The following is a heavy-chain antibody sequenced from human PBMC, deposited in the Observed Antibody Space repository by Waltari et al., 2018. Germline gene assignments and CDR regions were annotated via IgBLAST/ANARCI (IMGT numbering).Heavy chain of an antibody. Sequence: EVQLVESGGGLVSPGRSLRLSCAASGFDFYGYAMHWVRQVPGKGLEWVSVVGWSGATVGYADSVNGRFAISRDNAKNSLYLQMNSLRVEDTAFYYCAASRGVYWYFDFWGRGTLVSVSS. V-gene: IGHV3-9*01. D-gene: IGHD3-16*01. CDR3: AASRGVYWYFDF. CDR1: GFDFYGYA. CDR2: VGWSGATV. J-gene: IGHJ2*01.